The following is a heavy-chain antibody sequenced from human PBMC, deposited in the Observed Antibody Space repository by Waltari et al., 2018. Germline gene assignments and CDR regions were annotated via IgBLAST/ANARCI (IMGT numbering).Heavy chain of an antibody. D-gene: IGHD2-8*02. CDR1: GGSFSGSS. Sequence: QVQLQQWGAGLLQPSATLSLTCAGYGGSFSGSSWGWILQSPGKGLEWIGEINHAGNRNYNPSLRSRVTMLVDTSRSQFSLKLSSMTAADTALYYCVRLEDCSGPGGNCYSGDSFALDVWGQGTTVTVSS. CDR2: INHAGNR. V-gene: IGHV4-34*02. J-gene: IGHJ6*02. CDR3: VRLEDCSGPGGNCYSGDSFALDV.